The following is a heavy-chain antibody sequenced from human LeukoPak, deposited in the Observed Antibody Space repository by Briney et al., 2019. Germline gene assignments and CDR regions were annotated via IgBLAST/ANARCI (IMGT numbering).Heavy chain of an antibody. J-gene: IGHJ4*02. CDR1: GFTFSRSA. V-gene: IGHV3-23*01. CDR2: ISGNGVAT. CDR3: VKDAYYLDSSTYLIPFDF. Sequence: GGSLRLSCGASGFTFSRSAMNWVRQAPGKGLEWVAAISGNGVATYYADPAKGRFNTSRDNTNNTLFLQMNSLRTEDTAIYYCVKDAYYLDSSTYLIPFDFWGQGTLSTVSS. D-gene: IGHD3-22*01.